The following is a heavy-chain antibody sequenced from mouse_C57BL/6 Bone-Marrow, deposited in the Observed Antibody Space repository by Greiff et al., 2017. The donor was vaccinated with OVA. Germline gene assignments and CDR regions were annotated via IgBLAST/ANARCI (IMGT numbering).Heavy chain of an antibody. Sequence: VQLQQSGAELVRPGASVKLSCTASGFNIKDDYMHWVKQRPEQGLEWIGWIDPENGDTEYASKFQGKATITADTSSNTAYLQLSSLTSEDTAVYYCTTYLNYYGSSYGFDYWGQGTTLTVSS. J-gene: IGHJ2*01. CDR1: GFNIKDDY. D-gene: IGHD1-1*01. V-gene: IGHV14-4*01. CDR2: IDPENGDT. CDR3: TTYLNYYGSSYGFDY.